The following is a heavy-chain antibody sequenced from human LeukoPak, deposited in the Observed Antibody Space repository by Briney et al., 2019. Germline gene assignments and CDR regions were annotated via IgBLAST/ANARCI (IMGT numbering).Heavy chain of an antibody. CDR3: ARERRSGGTRGWFDP. V-gene: IGHV7-4-1*02. J-gene: IGHJ5*02. D-gene: IGHD2-15*01. Sequence: ASVKVSCKASGYTFASYAMNWVRQAPGQGLEWMGWINTNTGNPTYAQGFTGRFVFSLDTSVSTAYLQISSLKAEDTAVYYYARERRSGGTRGWFDPWGQGTLVTVSS. CDR2: INTNTGNP. CDR1: GYTFASYA.